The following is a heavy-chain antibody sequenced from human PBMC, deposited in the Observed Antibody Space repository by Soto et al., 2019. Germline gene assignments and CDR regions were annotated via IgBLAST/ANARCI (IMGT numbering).Heavy chain of an antibody. CDR3: ARHPPMNWFDP. V-gene: IGHV4-59*08. CDR2: IYYSGST. J-gene: IGHJ5*02. Sequence: SETLSLTCTVSGDSISSYYWSRIRQPPGKGLEWIGYIYYSGSTNYNPSLKSRVTISVDTSKNQFSLKVASVTAADTAVYYCARHPPMNWFDPWGQGTLVTVSS. CDR1: GDSISSYY.